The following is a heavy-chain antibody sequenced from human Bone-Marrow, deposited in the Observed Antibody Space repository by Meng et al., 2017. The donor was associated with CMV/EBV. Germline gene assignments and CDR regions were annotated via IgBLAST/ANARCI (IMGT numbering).Heavy chain of an antibody. Sequence: SVKVSCKASGYTFTSYGISWVRQAPGQGLEWMGGIIPILGIANYAQKFQGRVTITADKSTSTAYMELSSLRSEDTAVYYCARRVGANDAFDIWGQGTIVTVSS. V-gene: IGHV1-69*10. CDR2: IIPILGIA. J-gene: IGHJ3*02. CDR1: GYTFTSYG. D-gene: IGHD1-26*01. CDR3: ARRVGANDAFDI.